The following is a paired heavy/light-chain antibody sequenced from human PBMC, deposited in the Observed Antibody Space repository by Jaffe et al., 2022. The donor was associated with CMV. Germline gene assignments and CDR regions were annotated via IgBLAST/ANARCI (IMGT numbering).Heavy chain of an antibody. D-gene: IGHD2-21*02. CDR2: IKSNTDGGTA. CDR3: VYYGGHSDYYYYYGMDV. V-gene: IGHV3-15*01. CDR1: GFTFSIAW. J-gene: IGHJ6*02. Sequence: EAQLVESGGGLVKPGGSLRLSCAASGFTFSIAWMTWVRQAPGKGLEWVGRIKSNTDGGTADYAAPVKGRFTISRDDSANTLYLQMNNLKTEDTAVYYCVYYGGHSDYYYYYGMDVWGQGTTVNVSS.
Light chain of an antibody. V-gene: IGKV3-15*01. CDR2: GAS. J-gene: IGKJ4*01. CDR1: QSISGTLGSN. Sequence: EIVMTQSPAILSVSPGETVTLSCRASQSISGTLGSNLAWYQQKPGQAPRLLIYGASTRATGVPARFRGSASGTEFTLTISSLQSEDFAVYYCQQYKNWLSFGGGTKVEIK. CDR3: QQYKNWLS.